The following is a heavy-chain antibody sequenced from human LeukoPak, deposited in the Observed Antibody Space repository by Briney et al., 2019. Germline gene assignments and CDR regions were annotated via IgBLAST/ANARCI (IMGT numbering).Heavy chain of an antibody. D-gene: IGHD3-10*01. Sequence: ASVKVSCKASGYTFTGYYMHWVRQAPGQGLEWMGWINPNSGGTNYAQKFRGRVTMTRDTSISTAYMELSRLRSDDTAVYYCAREAPMVRGVIIGPHFDYWGQGTLVTVSS. CDR1: GYTFTGYY. J-gene: IGHJ4*02. CDR2: INPNSGGT. CDR3: AREAPMVRGVIIGPHFDY. V-gene: IGHV1-2*02.